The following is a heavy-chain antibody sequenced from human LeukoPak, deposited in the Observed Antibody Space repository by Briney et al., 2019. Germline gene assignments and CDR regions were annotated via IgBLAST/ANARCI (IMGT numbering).Heavy chain of an antibody. CDR3: ARDLSLGAPGGFDY. CDR1: GFTFRSYS. Sequence: PGGSLRLSCAASGFTFRSYSMNWLRQAPGKELEWVSTISSSNTYIYYPDSVKGRFTITRDNAETSVYLQMDRVRGDDTAVYYCARDLSLGAPGGFDYWGQGTLVTVSS. CDR2: ISSSNTYI. D-gene: IGHD3-16*01. J-gene: IGHJ4*02. V-gene: IGHV3-21*01.